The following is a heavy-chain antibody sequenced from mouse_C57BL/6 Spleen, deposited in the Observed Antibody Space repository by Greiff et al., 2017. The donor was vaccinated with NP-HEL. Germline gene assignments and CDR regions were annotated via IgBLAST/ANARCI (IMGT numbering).Heavy chain of an antibody. CDR1: GYTFTSYW. CDR2: IDPSDSYT. J-gene: IGHJ4*01. D-gene: IGHD2-5*01. CDR3: ARYNYSNYVYAMDY. Sequence: VQLQQPGAELVRPGTSVKLSCKASGYTFTSYWMHWVKQRPGQGLEWIGVIDPSDSYTNYNQKFKGKATLTVDTSSSTAYMQLSSLTSEDSAVYYCARYNYSNYVYAMDYWGQGTSVTVSS. V-gene: IGHV1-59*01.